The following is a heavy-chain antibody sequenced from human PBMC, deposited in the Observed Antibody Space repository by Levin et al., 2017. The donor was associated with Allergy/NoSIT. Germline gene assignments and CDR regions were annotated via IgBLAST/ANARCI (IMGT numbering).Heavy chain of an antibody. CDR2: MSDDGVNK. Sequence: QAGGSLRLSCAASGFTFSSYAMHWVRQAPGKGLEWVAFMSDDGVNKYYGDSVRGRFTISRDNPKNTLYLQMNSLRPEDTAVYYCAKDEEDAAAGTVYHYYYGMDVWGQGTTVTVS. J-gene: IGHJ6*02. CDR1: GFTFSSYA. V-gene: IGHV3-30*18. CDR3: AKDEEDAAAGTVYHYYYGMDV. D-gene: IGHD6-13*01.